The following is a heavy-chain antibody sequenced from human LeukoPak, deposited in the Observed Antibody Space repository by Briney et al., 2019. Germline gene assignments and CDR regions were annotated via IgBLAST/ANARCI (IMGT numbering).Heavy chain of an antibody. V-gene: IGHV1-24*01. CDR1: GYTFTGYY. J-gene: IGHJ4*02. D-gene: IGHD3-10*01. CDR3: ATDAGRGFGEF. Sequence: GASVKVSCKASGYTFTGYYMHWVRQAPGKGLEWMGGFDPEDGETIYAQKFQGRVTMTEDTSTDTAYMELSSLRSEDTAVYYCATDAGRGFGEFWGQGTLVTVSS. CDR2: FDPEDGET.